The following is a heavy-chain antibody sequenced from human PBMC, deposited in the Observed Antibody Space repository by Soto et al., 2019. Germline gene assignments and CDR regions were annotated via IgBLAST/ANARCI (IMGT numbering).Heavy chain of an antibody. V-gene: IGHV3-48*01. CDR2: ISSSSSTI. CDR3: AREEYCSGGSCYPPYYFDY. J-gene: IGHJ4*02. Sequence: GGSLRLSCAASGFTFSSYSMNWVRQAPGKGLEWVSYISSSSSTIYYADSVKGRFTISRDNAKNSLYLQMNSLRAEDTAVYYCAREEYCSGGSCYPPYYFDYWGQGTLVTVS. D-gene: IGHD2-15*01. CDR1: GFTFSSYS.